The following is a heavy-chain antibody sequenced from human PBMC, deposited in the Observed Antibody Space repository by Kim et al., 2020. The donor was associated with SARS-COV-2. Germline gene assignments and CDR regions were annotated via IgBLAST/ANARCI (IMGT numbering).Heavy chain of an antibody. D-gene: IGHD1-26*01. CDR3: AKGVINSGFDY. V-gene: IGHV3-23*01. Sequence: GGSLRLSCAASGLTFSTSPMGWVRQAPRKGLEWVSRISWDGTRTYYADSAKGRVTMSSDKSRNTLYLHMNNLRVEDTAVYYCAKGVINSGFDYWGQGTQV. CDR2: ISWDGTRT. J-gene: IGHJ4*02. CDR1: GLTFSTSP.